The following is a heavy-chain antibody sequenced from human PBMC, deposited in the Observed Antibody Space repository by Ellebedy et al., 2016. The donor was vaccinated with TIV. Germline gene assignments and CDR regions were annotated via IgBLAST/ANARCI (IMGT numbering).Heavy chain of an antibody. CDR2: ISGSGGGT. J-gene: IGHJ4*02. CDR3: AKGRGGGSDSSAPRYYFDS. V-gene: IGHV3-23*01. D-gene: IGHD6-19*01. CDR1: GFTFSSYA. Sequence: PGGSLRLSCAASGFTFSSYAMTWVRQAPGKGLEWVSTISGSGGGTYCADSVKGRFTISRDSSKRTLFLQMNSLRAEDTALYYCAKGRGGGSDSSAPRYYFDSWGLGTLVTVSS.